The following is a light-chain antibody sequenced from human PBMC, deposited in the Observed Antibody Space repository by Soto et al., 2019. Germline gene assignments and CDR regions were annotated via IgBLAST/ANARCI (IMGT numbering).Light chain of an antibody. CDR3: QQRRNWPPKYT. CDR2: DAS. V-gene: IGKV3-11*01. Sequence: EIVLTQSPATLSLSPGERATLSCRASQSVSSYLAWYQQKPGQAPRLLIYDASNRATGIPARFSGSGSGTDFTLTISSLEPEDFAVYYCQQRRNWPPKYTFGQGNKLEIK. CDR1: QSVSSY. J-gene: IGKJ2*01.